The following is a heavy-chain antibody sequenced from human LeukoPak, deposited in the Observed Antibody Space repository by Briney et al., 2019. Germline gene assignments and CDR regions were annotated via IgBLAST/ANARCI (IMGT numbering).Heavy chain of an antibody. D-gene: IGHD3-22*01. Sequence: SETLSLTCTVSGGSISSYYWSWIRQPPGKGLEWIGYIYYSGSTNYNPSLKSRVTISVDTSKNQFSLKLSSVTAADTAVYYCARGDYYDSNYWYFDLWGRGTLVTVSS. J-gene: IGHJ2*01. CDR2: IYYSGST. CDR1: GGSISSYY. CDR3: ARGDYYDSNYWYFDL. V-gene: IGHV4-59*01.